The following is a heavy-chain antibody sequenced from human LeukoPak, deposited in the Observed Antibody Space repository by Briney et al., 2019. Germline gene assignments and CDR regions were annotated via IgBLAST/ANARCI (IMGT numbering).Heavy chain of an antibody. CDR3: ARYHYYDSSGSHGRAFDI. CDR2: IYPGDSDT. D-gene: IGHD3-22*01. J-gene: IGHJ3*02. Sequence: GESLKISCKGSGYRFTSYWIGWVRQMPGKGLEWMGIIYPGDSDTRYSPPFQGQVTISANKSISTAYLQWSSLKASDTAMYYCARYHYYDSSGSHGRAFDIWGQGTMVTVSS. CDR1: GYRFTSYW. V-gene: IGHV5-51*01.